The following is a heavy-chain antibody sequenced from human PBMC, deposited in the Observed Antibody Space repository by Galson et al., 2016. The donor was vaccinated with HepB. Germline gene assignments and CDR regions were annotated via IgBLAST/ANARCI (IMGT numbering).Heavy chain of an antibody. Sequence: SLRLSCAASGLTVSSNYMSWVRQAPGKGLEWVSVIYSGGSTYYADSVKGRFTISRDNSKNTLYLQMNSLRAEDTAVYYCARDYSSSSRYNYFDYWGQGTLVTVSS. J-gene: IGHJ4*02. V-gene: IGHV3-53*01. CDR2: IYSGGST. CDR1: GLTVSSNY. CDR3: ARDYSSSSRYNYFDY. D-gene: IGHD6-6*01.